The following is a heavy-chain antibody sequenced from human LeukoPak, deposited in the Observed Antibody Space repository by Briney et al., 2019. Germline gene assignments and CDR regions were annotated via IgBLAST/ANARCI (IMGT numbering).Heavy chain of an antibody. CDR2: ISGSGGST. V-gene: IGHV3-23*01. CDR1: GFTFSSYA. D-gene: IGHD4-17*01. J-gene: IGHJ4*02. CDR3: AKAILTTLTASDY. Sequence: GGSLRLSCAASGFTFSSYAMSWVRQAPGKGLEWVSAISGSGGSTYYADSVKGRFTISRDNSKSTLYLQMNSLRVEDTAVYYCAKAILTTLTASDYWGQGTLVTVSS.